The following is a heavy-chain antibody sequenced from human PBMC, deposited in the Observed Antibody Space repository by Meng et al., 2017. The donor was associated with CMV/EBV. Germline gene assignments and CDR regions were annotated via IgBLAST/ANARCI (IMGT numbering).Heavy chain of an antibody. J-gene: IGHJ6*02. CDR3: TTGLTMVRGVITYYYYYGMDV. CDR1: GFTFSNAW. CDR2: IKSKTDGGTT. Sequence: GGSLRLSCAASGFTFSNAWMSWVRQAPGKGLEWVGRIKSKTDGGTTDYAAPVKGRFTISRDDSKNTLYLQMNSLKTEDTAVYYCTTGLTMVRGVITYYYYYGMDVWGQGTTVTVSS. D-gene: IGHD3-10*01. V-gene: IGHV3-15*01.